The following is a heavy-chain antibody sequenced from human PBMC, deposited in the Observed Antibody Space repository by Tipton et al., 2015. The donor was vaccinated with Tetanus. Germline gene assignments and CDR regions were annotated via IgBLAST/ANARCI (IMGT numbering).Heavy chain of an antibody. D-gene: IGHD3-3*01. J-gene: IGHJ4*02. CDR2: IYQTGST. CDR3: ARANYDSSKKGPFDA. V-gene: IGHV4-30-2*01. Sequence: TLSLTCNVTGALLTTGGYSWGWIRQPPGQGLEWIGYIYQTGSTYFNPSLRSRLTMSFKMSKNQFSLKLASVTAADSAVYFCARANYDSSKKGPFDAWGQGILVIVSA. CDR1: GALLTTGGYS.